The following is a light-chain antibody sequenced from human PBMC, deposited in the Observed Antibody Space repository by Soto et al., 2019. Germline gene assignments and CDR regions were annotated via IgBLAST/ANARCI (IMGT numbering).Light chain of an antibody. J-gene: IGKJ1*01. CDR2: VAS. CDR1: QSVSSN. Sequence: EIVMTQSPATLSVSPGERATLSCRASQSVSSNLAWYQQKPGQAPRLLIYVASTRATGIPARFSGSGSGTEFTLTISSLQSEDFAVYYCQQYNNWLPTFGQGTKVEIK. V-gene: IGKV3-15*01. CDR3: QQYNNWLPT.